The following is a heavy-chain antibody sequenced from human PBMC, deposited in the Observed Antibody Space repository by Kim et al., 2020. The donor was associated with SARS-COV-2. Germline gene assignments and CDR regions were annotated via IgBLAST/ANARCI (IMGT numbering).Heavy chain of an antibody. CDR2: IRIKANNYAT. J-gene: IGHJ2*01. CDR1: GFSFSDSA. Sequence: GGSLRLSCAASGFSFSDSAMHWGRQASGKGLEWVGRIRIKANNYATAYAASVKGRFTISRDDSKNTADLQMNSLKTEDTAVYYCARRNTPTNLGFDLWGRGTLVTVSS. CDR3: ARRNTPTNLGFDL. V-gene: IGHV3-73*01. D-gene: IGHD2-8*01.